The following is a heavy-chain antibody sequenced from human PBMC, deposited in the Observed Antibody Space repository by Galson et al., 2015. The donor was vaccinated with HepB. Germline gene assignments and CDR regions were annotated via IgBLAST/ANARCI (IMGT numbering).Heavy chain of an antibody. CDR2: INPSGGST. V-gene: IGHV1-46*01. Sequence: SVKVSCKASGYTFTFYYMHWVRQAPGQGLEWMGIINPSGGSTNYAQKFQGRVTMTRDTSTSTVYMVLSSLRSDDTAVYYCARGPVRGTAAAATPFGYWGQGTLVTVSS. CDR3: ARGPVRGTAAAATPFGY. CDR1: GYTFTFYY. D-gene: IGHD6-13*01. J-gene: IGHJ4*02.